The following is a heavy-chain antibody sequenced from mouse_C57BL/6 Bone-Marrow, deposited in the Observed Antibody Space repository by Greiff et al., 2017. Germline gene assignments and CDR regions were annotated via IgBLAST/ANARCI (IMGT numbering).Heavy chain of an antibody. J-gene: IGHJ3*01. CDR1: GYTFTNYW. D-gene: IGHD3-3*01. CDR3: AGEEGGRWAY. Sequence: VQLQQSGAELVRPGTSVKMSCKASGYTFTNYWIGWAKQRPGHGLEWIGDIYPGGGYTNYNAKFKGKATLTADKSSSTAYMQFSSLTSEDAAIYYCAGEEGGRWAYWGQGTLVTVSA. V-gene: IGHV1-63*01. CDR2: IYPGGGYT.